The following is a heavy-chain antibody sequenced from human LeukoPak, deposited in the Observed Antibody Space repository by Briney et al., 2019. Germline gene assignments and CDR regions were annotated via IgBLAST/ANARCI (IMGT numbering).Heavy chain of an antibody. CDR2: IWYDGSNK. CDR1: GFTFSSYG. D-gene: IGHD3-22*01. CDR3: ATPDSSGYYFQFDY. V-gene: IGHV3-33*01. J-gene: IGHJ4*02. Sequence: PGGSLRLSCAAPGFTFSSYGMHWVPQALGKGLEWVADIWYDGSNKYYADSVKGRFTSSIDNSKNTLYLQMNSLRAEDTAVYYCATPDSSGYYFQFDYWGQGTLVTVSS.